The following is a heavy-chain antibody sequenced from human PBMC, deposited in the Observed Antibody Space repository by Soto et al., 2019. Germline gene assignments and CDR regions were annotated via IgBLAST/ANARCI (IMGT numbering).Heavy chain of an antibody. Sequence: GASVKVSCKASGGTFSSYAISWVRQAPGQGLEWMGGIIPIFGTANYAQKFQGRVTITTDTSTSTAYMELRSLRSDDTAVYYCARDVGQQLFDYWGQGTLVTVSS. CDR2: IIPIFGTA. CDR1: GGTFSSYA. D-gene: IGHD6-13*01. V-gene: IGHV1-69*05. J-gene: IGHJ4*02. CDR3: ARDVGQQLFDY.